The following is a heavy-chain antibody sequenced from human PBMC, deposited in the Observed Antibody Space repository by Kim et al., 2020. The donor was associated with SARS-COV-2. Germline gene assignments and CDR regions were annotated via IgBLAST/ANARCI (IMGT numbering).Heavy chain of an antibody. CDR1: GFTFSSYA. CDR2: ITYDGSNK. D-gene: IGHD3-16*01. V-gene: IGHV3-30*04. J-gene: IGHJ6*02. Sequence: GGSLRLSCAASGFTFSSYAMHWVRQAPGKGLEWVAGITYDGSNKYYADSVKGRFTISRDNSKNTLYLQMNSLRAEDRAVYYCARVARPARIMITFGGIDINYYGMDVWGQGTTVTVSS. CDR3: ARVARPARIMITFGGIDINYYGMDV.